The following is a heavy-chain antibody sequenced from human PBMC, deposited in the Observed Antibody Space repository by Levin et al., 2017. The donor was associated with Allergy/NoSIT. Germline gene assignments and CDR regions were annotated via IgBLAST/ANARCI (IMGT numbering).Heavy chain of an antibody. CDR2: IYYSGST. CDR1: GGSVSSGSYY. V-gene: IGHV4-61*01. Sequence: ESLKISCTVSGGSVSSGSYYWSWIRQPPGKGLEWIGYIYYSGSTNYNPSLKSRVTISVDTSKNQFSLKLSSVTAADTAVYYCARDGPLNYDSSGYSPEYGMDVWGQGTTVTVSS. CDR3: ARDGPLNYDSSGYSPEYGMDV. J-gene: IGHJ6*02. D-gene: IGHD3-22*01.